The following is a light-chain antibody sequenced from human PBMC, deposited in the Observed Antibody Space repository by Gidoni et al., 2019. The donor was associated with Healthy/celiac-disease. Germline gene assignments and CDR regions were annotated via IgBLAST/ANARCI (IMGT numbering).Light chain of an antibody. J-gene: IGLJ2*01. CDR3: YSAADNNQVV. Sequence: SYELTQPSSVSVSPGQTARITCSGDVLAKKYARWFQQKPGQAPVLVIYKDSERPSGIPERFSGSSSGTTVTLTISVAQVEDEADYYCYSAADNNQVVFGGGTKLTVL. CDR1: VLAKKY. CDR2: KDS. V-gene: IGLV3-27*01.